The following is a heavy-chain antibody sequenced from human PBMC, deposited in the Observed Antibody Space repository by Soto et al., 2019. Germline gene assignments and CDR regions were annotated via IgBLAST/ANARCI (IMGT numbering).Heavy chain of an antibody. J-gene: IGHJ6*02. CDR2: ITKSSRTI. D-gene: IGHD5-12*01. CDR1: GFTFSTYS. V-gene: IGHV3-48*01. Sequence: EVQLVESGGGLVQPGVSLRLSCAASGFTFSTYSRNWVSQDPGKGLEWISYITKSSRTIYYADSVKGRFTISRDNAKNSLYLQMNSLRAEDTAVYYCTRDHGYGYGMGVWGQGTTVTVSS. CDR3: TRDHGYGYGMGV.